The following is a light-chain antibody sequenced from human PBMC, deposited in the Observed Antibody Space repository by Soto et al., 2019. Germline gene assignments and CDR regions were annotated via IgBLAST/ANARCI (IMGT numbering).Light chain of an antibody. CDR2: EVS. CDR3: SSYARSSTWV. CDR1: SSDVGGYNY. V-gene: IGLV2-14*01. Sequence: QSALTPPASVSGSPGQSITISCTGTSSDVGGYNYVSWYQQHPGKAPKLMIYEVSNRPSGVSNRFSGSKSGNTASLPISGLQAEDEAEYYCSSYARSSTWVFGGGTKLTVL. J-gene: IGLJ3*02.